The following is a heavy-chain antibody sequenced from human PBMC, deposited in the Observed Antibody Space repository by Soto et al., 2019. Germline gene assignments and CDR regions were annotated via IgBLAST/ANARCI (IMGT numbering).Heavy chain of an antibody. J-gene: IGHJ4*02. Sequence: QVQLQESGPGLVKPSGTLSLTCAVSGCSISSSNWWSWVRQPPGKGLEWIGEIYHSGSTNYNPSLKSRVTMSVDKSKNQFSLMLSSVTAADTAVYYCARVPRAAAGTDWGQGTLVTVSS. CDR2: IYHSGST. CDR1: GCSISSSNW. CDR3: ARVPRAAAGTD. V-gene: IGHV4-4*02. D-gene: IGHD6-13*01.